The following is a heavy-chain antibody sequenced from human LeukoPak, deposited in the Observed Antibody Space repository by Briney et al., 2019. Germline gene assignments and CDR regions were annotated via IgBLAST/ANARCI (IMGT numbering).Heavy chain of an antibody. V-gene: IGHV3-23*01. CDR3: AKVYFPASYYYYYMDV. Sequence: GGSLRLSCAASGFTFSSYATSWVRQAPGKGLEWVSAISGSGGSTYYADSVKGRFTISRDNSKNTLYLQMNSLRAEDTAVYYCAKVYFPASYYYYYMDVWGKGTTVTVSS. CDR2: ISGSGGST. J-gene: IGHJ6*03. CDR1: GFTFSSYA. D-gene: IGHD2-8*01.